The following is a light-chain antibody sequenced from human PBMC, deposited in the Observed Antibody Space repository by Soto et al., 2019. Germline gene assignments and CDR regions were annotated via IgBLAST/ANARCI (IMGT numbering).Light chain of an antibody. J-gene: IGKJ2*01. CDR1: QGISSW. Sequence: DIQMTQSPSSVSASVGDRVTITCRASQGISSWLAWYQQKPGKAPKLLIFVASSLQSGVPSRFSGSGSGTDFTLTISSLQSEDFAVYYCQQYNGCPYTFGQGIKLEIK. V-gene: IGKV1-12*01. CDR2: VAS. CDR3: QQYNGCPYT.